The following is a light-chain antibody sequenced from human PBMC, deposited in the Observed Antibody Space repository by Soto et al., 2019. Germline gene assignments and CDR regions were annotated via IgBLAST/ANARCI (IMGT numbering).Light chain of an antibody. Sequence: DIQMTQSPSTLSASVGDRVTITCRASQSISSWLAWYQQKPGKAPKLLIYKASILESGVPSRFSGSGSGTEFTLPISSLQPDDFASYYCQQCNSYPWTFGQGTKVEIK. CDR1: QSISSW. J-gene: IGKJ1*01. CDR2: KAS. CDR3: QQCNSYPWT. V-gene: IGKV1-5*03.